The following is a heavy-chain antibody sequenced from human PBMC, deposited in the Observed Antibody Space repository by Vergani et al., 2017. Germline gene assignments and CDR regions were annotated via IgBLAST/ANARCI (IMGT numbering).Heavy chain of an antibody. Sequence: EVQLVESGGGLVKPGGSLRLSCAASGFTFRSYEMNWVRQATGKGLEWGSYISSSGSTIYYADSVKGRCNISRDNAKNELDLQMNSRRAEDTAVYYCARGAYSSSSIAYWGQGTLVTVSS. CDR1: GFTFRSYE. CDR3: ARGAYSSSSIAY. J-gene: IGHJ4*02. CDR2: ISSSGSTI. D-gene: IGHD6-6*01. V-gene: IGHV3-48*03.